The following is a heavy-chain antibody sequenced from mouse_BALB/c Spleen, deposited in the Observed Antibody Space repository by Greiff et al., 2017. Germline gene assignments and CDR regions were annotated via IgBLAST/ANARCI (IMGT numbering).Heavy chain of an antibody. V-gene: IGHV2-9*02. CDR2: IWAGGST. CDR3: AREGYGQGFAY. Sequence: VQRVESGPGLVAPSQSLSITCTVSGFSLTSYGVHWVRQPPGKGLEWLGVIWAGGSTNYNSALMSRLSISKDNSKSQVFLKMNSLQTDDTAMYYCAREGYGQGFAYWGQGTLVTVSA. D-gene: IGHD1-1*02. J-gene: IGHJ3*01. CDR1: GFSLTSYG.